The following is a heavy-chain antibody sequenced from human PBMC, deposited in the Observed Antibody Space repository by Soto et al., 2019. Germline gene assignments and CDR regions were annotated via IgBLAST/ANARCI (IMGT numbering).Heavy chain of an antibody. CDR3: ANFLEWLPHRGYMDV. CDR1: GFTFSSYA. Sequence: GGSLRLSCAASGFTFSSYAMSWVRQAPGKGLEWVSAISGSGGSTYYADSVKGRFTISRDNSKNTLYLQMNSLRAEDTAVYYCANFLEWLPHRGYMDVWGKGTTVTVSS. V-gene: IGHV3-23*01. CDR2: ISGSGGST. D-gene: IGHD3-3*01. J-gene: IGHJ6*03.